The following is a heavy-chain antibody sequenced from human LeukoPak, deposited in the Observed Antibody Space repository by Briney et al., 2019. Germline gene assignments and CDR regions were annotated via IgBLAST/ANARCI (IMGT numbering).Heavy chain of an antibody. CDR2: ISGSGGST. CDR3: AKDQPWRLFDS. D-gene: IGHD1-1*01. J-gene: IGHJ4*02. V-gene: IGHV3-23*01. Sequence: GGSLRLSCAASGFSFSTYAMSWVRQAPGKGLEWVSLISGSGGSTYYADSVKGRFTISRDNSKNTLYLQMNSLRAEDTAVYFCAKDQPWRLFDSWGQGTLVTVSS. CDR1: GFSFSTYA.